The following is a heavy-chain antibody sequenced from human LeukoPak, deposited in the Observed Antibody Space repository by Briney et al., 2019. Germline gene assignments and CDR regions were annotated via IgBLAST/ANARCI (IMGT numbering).Heavy chain of an antibody. J-gene: IGHJ6*04. V-gene: IGHV3-53*01. CDR3: AREPHRWFGEQYGMDV. Sequence: GGSLRLSCAASGFTVSSNYMSWFRQAPGKGLEWVSVIYSGGSTYYADSVKGRFTISRDNSKNTLYLQMNSLRAEDTAVYYCAREPHRWFGEQYGMDVWGKGTTVTVSS. CDR2: IYSGGST. D-gene: IGHD3-10*01. CDR1: GFTVSSNY.